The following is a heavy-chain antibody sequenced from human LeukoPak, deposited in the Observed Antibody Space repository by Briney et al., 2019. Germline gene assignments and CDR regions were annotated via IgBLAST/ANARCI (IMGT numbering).Heavy chain of an antibody. J-gene: IGHJ5*02. CDR2: INHSGST. CDR1: GGSFSGYY. V-gene: IGHV4-34*01. CDR3: ARGYRRWLQKGNANWFDP. D-gene: IGHD5-24*01. Sequence: SETLSLTCAVYGGSFSGYYWSWIRQPPGKGLEWIGEINHSGSTNYNPSLKSRVTISVDTSKNQFSLKLSSVTAADTAVYYCARGYRRWLQKGNANWFDPWGQGTLVTVSS.